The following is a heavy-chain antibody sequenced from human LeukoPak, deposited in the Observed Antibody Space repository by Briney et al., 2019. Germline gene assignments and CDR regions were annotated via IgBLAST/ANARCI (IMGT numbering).Heavy chain of an antibody. CDR2: INHSGST. D-gene: IGHD5-18*01. Sequence: SETLSLTXAVYGGSFSGYYWSWIRQPPGKGLEWIGEINHSGSTNYNPSLKSRVTISVDTSKNQFSPKLSSVTAADTAVYYCARGRRGYSYGPGDYWGQGTLVTVSS. V-gene: IGHV4-34*01. CDR1: GGSFSGYY. J-gene: IGHJ4*02. CDR3: ARGRRGYSYGPGDY.